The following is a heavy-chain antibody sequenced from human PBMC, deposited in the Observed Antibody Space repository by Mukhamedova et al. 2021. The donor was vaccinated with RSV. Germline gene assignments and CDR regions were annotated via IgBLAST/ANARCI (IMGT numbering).Heavy chain of an antibody. CDR2: IYYSGST. J-gene: IGHJ4*02. Sequence: YWSWIRQPPGKGLEWIGYIYYSGSTSYNPSLMSRVTISLDTSKNQFSLKLNSVTAADTAAYYCARDPYYDSRGPPYWGQGTLVT. D-gene: IGHD3-22*01. V-gene: IGHV4-30-4*08. CDR3: ARDPYYDSRGPPY. CDR1: Y.